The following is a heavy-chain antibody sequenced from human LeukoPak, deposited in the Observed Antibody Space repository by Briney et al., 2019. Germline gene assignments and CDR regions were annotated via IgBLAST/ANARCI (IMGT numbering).Heavy chain of an antibody. D-gene: IGHD6-19*01. Sequence: GGSLRLSCAASGFTFSSYAMHWVRQAPGKGLEWGAVISYDGSNKYYADSVKGRSTISRDNAKNSLYLQMNSLRAEDTAFYYCAKDFSSGWFEGALYAFDLWGQGTMVTVSS. CDR2: ISYDGSNK. V-gene: IGHV3-30-3*02. CDR1: GFTFSSYA. CDR3: AKDFSSGWFEGALYAFDL. J-gene: IGHJ3*01.